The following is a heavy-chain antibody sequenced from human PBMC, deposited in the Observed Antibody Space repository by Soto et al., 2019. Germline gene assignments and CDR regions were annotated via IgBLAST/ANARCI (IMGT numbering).Heavy chain of an antibody. V-gene: IGHV3-30*18. CDR1: GFTFSSYG. D-gene: IGHD5-12*01. CDR3: AKDIVATIRAFDI. Sequence: PGGSLRLSCAASGFTFSSYGMHWVRQAPGKGLEWVAVISYDGSNKYYADSVKGRFTISRDNSKNTLYLQMNSLRAEDTAVYYCAKDIVATIRAFDIWGQGTMVTVSS. CDR2: ISYDGSNK. J-gene: IGHJ3*02.